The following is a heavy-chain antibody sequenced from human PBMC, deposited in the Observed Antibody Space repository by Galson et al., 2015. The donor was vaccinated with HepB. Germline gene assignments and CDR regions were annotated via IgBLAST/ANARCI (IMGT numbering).Heavy chain of an antibody. Sequence: SVKVSCKASGYTFTSYAMHWVRQAPGQRLEWMGWINAGNGNTKYSQKFQGRVTITRDTSASTAYMELSSLRSEDTAVYYCARVRRSPTGLRYGMDVWGQGTTVTVSS. CDR3: ARVRRSPTGLRYGMDV. D-gene: IGHD5/OR15-5a*01. J-gene: IGHJ6*02. V-gene: IGHV1-3*01. CDR1: GYTFTSYA. CDR2: INAGNGNT.